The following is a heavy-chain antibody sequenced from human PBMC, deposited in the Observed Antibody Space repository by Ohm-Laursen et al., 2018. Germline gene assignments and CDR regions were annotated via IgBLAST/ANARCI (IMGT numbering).Heavy chain of an antibody. D-gene: IGHD6-19*01. J-gene: IGHJ4*02. V-gene: IGHV1-2*02. CDR3: ARDPPRIAVAGKSDY. CDR2: INPNSGGT. CDR1: GYTFTGYY. Sequence: GASVKVSCKASGYTFTGYYMHWVRQAPGQGLEWMGWINPNSGGTNYAQKFQGRVTMTRDTSISTAYMELRSLRSDDTAVYYCARDPPRIAVAGKSDYWGQGTLVTVSS.